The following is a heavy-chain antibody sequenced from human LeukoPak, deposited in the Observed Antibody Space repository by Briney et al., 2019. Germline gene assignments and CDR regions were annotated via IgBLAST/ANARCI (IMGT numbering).Heavy chain of an antibody. Sequence: GGSLRLSCAASGFTFSDYYMSWIRQAPGKGLEWVSSISSSSSYIYYADSVKGRFTISRDNAKNSLYLQMNSLRAEDTAVYYCARALRVEAYGMDVWGQGTTVTVSS. CDR2: ISSSSSYI. J-gene: IGHJ6*02. V-gene: IGHV3-11*05. D-gene: IGHD4-17*01. CDR1: GFTFSDYY. CDR3: ARALRVEAYGMDV.